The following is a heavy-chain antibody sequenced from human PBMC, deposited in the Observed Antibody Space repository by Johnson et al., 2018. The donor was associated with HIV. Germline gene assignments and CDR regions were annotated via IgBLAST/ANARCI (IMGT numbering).Heavy chain of an antibody. V-gene: IGHV3-33*06. CDR3: AKGCRGLLERTYAFDI. CDR1: GFTFSSFG. J-gene: IGHJ3*02. CDR2: IWYDGSDK. D-gene: IGHD3-22*01. Sequence: QMQLVESGGGVVQPGRSLRLSCAASGFTFSSFGMHWVRQAPGKGLAWVAVIWYDGSDKYYADSVTGRFTISRDNSRNTVYLQMNSLRVEDTAVYYCAKGCRGLLERTYAFDIWGQGTMVTVSS.